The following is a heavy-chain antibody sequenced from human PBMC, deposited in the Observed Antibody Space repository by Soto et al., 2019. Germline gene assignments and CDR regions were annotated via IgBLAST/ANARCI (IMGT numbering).Heavy chain of an antibody. CDR1: GGSFSGYY. CDR3: ASADPIKYYDFCSGYGMDV. CDR2: INHSGST. V-gene: IGHV4-34*01. J-gene: IGHJ6*02. Sequence: QVQLQQWGAGLLKPSETLSLTCAVYGGSFSGYYWSWIRQPPGKGLEWIGEINHSGSTNYNPSLKSRVTISVDTSKNHFSLKLSSVTAADTAVYYCASADPIKYYDFCSGYGMDVWGQGTTVTFSS. D-gene: IGHD3-3*01.